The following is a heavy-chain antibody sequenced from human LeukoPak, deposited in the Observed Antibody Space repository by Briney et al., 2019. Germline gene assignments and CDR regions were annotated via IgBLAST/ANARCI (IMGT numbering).Heavy chain of an antibody. V-gene: IGHV3-30*09. Sequence: GGSLRLSCAASGITFRSFAMHWVRQAPGKGLEWVAVISNDGGNKYYAGSVTGRFAVSRDNSKNTLYLQMNSLRPEDTAVYYCARDVQYYFDYWGQGTLVTVSS. CDR2: ISNDGGNK. CDR1: GITFRSFA. J-gene: IGHJ4*02. CDR3: ARDVQYYFDY.